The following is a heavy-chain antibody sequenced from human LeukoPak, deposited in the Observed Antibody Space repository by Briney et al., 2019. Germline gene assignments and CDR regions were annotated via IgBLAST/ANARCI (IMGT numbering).Heavy chain of an antibody. D-gene: IGHD1-14*01. Sequence: SVKVSCKASGGTFSSYAISWVRQAPGQGLEWMGGIIPIFGTANYAQKFQGRVTITADESTSTAYMELSSLRSEDTAVYYCARETNPLWYFDLWGRGTLVTVSS. J-gene: IGHJ2*01. CDR1: GGTFSSYA. CDR3: ARETNPLWYFDL. V-gene: IGHV1-69*13. CDR2: IIPIFGTA.